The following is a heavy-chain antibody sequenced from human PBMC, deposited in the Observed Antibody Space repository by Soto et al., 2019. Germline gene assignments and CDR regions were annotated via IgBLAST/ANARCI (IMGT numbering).Heavy chain of an antibody. D-gene: IGHD2-2*01. CDR2: ISYDGSNK. CDR1: GFTFSSYG. CDR3: AKGSAIVLVPAAMNYYYGMDV. J-gene: IGHJ6*02. Sequence: QVQLVESGGGVVQPGRSLRLSCAASGFTFSSYGMHWVRQAPGEGLEWVALISYDGSNKYYADSVKGRFTISRDYSKNRLYLQMNSLRAEDTAVYYCAKGSAIVLVPAAMNYYYGMDVWGQGTTVTVSS. V-gene: IGHV3-30*18.